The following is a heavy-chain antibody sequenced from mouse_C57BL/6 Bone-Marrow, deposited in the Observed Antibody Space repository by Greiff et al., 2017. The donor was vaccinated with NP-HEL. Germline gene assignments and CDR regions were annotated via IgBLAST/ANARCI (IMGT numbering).Heavy chain of an antibody. CDR1: GYTFTDHT. J-gene: IGHJ3*01. V-gene: IGHV1-78*01. CDR3: ARKGLYGYDGAWFAY. D-gene: IGHD2-2*01. CDR2: IYPRDGST. Sequence: QVQLQQSDAELVKPGASVKISCKVSGYTFTDHTIHWMKQRPEQGLEWIGYIYPRDGSTKYNEKFKGKATLTADKSSSTAYMQLNSLTSEDSAVYFCARKGLYGYDGAWFAYWGQGTLVTVSA.